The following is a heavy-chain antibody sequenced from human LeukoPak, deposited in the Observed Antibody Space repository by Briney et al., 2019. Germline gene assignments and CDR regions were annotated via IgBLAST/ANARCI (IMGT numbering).Heavy chain of an antibody. Sequence: PSETLSLTCAVYGGSFSGYYWSWIRQPPGKGLEWIGEINHSGSTNYNPSLKSRVTISVDTSKNQFSLKLSSVTAADTAVYYCARAGQDESRGRSFDYWGQGTLVTVSS. CDR3: ARAGQDESRGRSFDY. CDR1: GGSFSGYY. CDR2: INHSGST. D-gene: IGHD2-2*01. J-gene: IGHJ4*02. V-gene: IGHV4-34*01.